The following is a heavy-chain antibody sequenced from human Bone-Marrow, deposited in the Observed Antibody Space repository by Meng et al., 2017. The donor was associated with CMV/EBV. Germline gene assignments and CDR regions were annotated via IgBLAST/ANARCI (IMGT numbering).Heavy chain of an antibody. Sequence: ASVKVSCKASGYTFTSYDINWVRQATGQGLEWMGWMNPNSGNTGYAQKFQGRVTMTRNTSISTAYMELSSLRSEDTAVYYCARGSYSSSWYGDYYYYYGMDVWGQGTTVTASS. D-gene: IGHD6-13*01. CDR1: GYTFTSYD. V-gene: IGHV1-8*01. CDR2: MNPNSGNT. J-gene: IGHJ6*02. CDR3: ARGSYSSSWYGDYYYYYGMDV.